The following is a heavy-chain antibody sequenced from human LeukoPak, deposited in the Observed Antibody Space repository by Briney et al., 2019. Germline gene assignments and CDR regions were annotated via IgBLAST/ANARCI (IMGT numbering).Heavy chain of an antibody. Sequence: PGGSLRLSCAASGFTFSSYGMHWVRQAPGKGLEWVAVIWYDGSNKYYAESVKGRFTISRDNSKNTLYLQMNSLRAEDTAVYYCAKSRRDGYNKDAFDIWGQGTMVTVSS. V-gene: IGHV3-33*06. CDR2: IWYDGSNK. D-gene: IGHD5-24*01. CDR1: GFTFSSYG. CDR3: AKSRRDGYNKDAFDI. J-gene: IGHJ3*02.